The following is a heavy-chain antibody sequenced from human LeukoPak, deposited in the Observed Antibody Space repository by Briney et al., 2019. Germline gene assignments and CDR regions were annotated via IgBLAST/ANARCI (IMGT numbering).Heavy chain of an antibody. CDR1: GGSISRHF. CDR3: ARLLDNDSSGDPDTFDM. V-gene: IGHV4-59*11. Sequence: RPSETLSLTCSVSGGSISRHFWSWIRQPPGKGLEWIAFIHYSGRTKYTPSLQSRVTISIDTSENNFSLRLTSVTAADTAVYYCARLLDNDSSGDPDTFDMWGQGTVVSVSS. J-gene: IGHJ3*02. CDR2: IHYSGRT. D-gene: IGHD3-22*01.